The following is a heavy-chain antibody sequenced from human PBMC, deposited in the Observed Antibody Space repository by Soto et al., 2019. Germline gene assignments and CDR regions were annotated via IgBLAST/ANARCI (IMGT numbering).Heavy chain of an antibody. CDR3: AREGKLRYSYDHAYYFDY. CDR2: IYSGGST. Sequence: GGSLRLSCAASGFTVSSNYMSWVRQAPGKGLEWVSVIYSGGSTHYADSVKGRFTISRDNSKNTLYLQMNSLRAEDTAVYYCAREGKLRYSYDHAYYFDYWGQGTLVTVSS. CDR1: GFTVSSNY. V-gene: IGHV3-53*01. D-gene: IGHD5-18*01. J-gene: IGHJ4*02.